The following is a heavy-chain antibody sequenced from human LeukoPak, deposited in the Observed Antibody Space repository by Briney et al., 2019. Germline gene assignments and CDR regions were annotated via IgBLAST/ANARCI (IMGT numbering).Heavy chain of an antibody. J-gene: IGHJ4*02. Sequence: ASVNVSCKASGGTFSSYAISWVRQAPGQGLEWMGRINPNSGGTNYAQKFQGRVTMTRDTSISTAYMELSRLRSDDTAVYYCARATTTYYYDSSGYQNDYWGQGTLVTVSS. V-gene: IGHV1-2*06. CDR2: INPNSGGT. CDR3: ARATTTYYYDSSGYQNDY. D-gene: IGHD3-22*01. CDR1: GGTFSSYA.